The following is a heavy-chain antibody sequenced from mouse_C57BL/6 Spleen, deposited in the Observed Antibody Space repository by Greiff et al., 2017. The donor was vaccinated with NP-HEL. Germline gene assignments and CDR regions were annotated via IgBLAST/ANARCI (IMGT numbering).Heavy chain of an antibody. Sequence: QVQLQQSGPELVKPGASVKISCKASGYAFSSSWMNWVKQRPGKGLEWIGRIYPGDGDTNYNGKFKGKATLTADKSSSTAYMQLSSLTSDDSAVYFCARSITTVEEYAMDYWGQGTSVTVSS. CDR1: GYAFSSSW. V-gene: IGHV1-82*01. CDR3: ARSITTVEEYAMDY. CDR2: IYPGDGDT. J-gene: IGHJ4*01. D-gene: IGHD1-1*01.